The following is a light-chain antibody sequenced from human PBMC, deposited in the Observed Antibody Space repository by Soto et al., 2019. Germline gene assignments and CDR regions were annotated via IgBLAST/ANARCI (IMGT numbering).Light chain of an antibody. CDR2: TAS. J-gene: IGKJ1*01. Sequence: DIQMTQSPSSLSASVGDRVTITCRASQSINKDVNWYQQKPGKAPELLIYTASSLQGGVPSRFSGSASGTDFTLTISSLKPGDFATYFCQQSYSTPWTFGQGTRVDI. CDR3: QQSYSTPWT. CDR1: QSINKD. V-gene: IGKV1-39*01.